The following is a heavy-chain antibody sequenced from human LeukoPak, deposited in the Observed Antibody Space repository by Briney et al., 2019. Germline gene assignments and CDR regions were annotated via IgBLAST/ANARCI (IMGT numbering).Heavy chain of an antibody. Sequence: SETLSLTCAVYGGSFSGYYWSWIRQPPGKRLEWIGEINHSGSTYYNPSLKSRVTISVDASKNQFSLKLSSVTAADTAVYYCARDGQRVYYYMDVWGKGTTATVSS. D-gene: IGHD5-24*01. CDR1: GGSFSGYY. V-gene: IGHV4-34*01. CDR2: INHSGST. J-gene: IGHJ6*03. CDR3: ARDGQRVYYYMDV.